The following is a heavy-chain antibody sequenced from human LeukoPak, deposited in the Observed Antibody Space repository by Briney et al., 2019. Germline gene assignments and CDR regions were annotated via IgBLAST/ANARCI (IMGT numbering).Heavy chain of an antibody. J-gene: IGHJ4*01. CDR3: AKSLYYYDSSGLTDY. D-gene: IGHD3-22*01. CDR2: ISGSGGST. V-gene: IGHV3-23*01. CDR1: GFTFSSYA. Sequence: GGSLRLSCAASGFTFSSYAMSWVRQAPGKGLEWVSAISGSGGSTYYADSVKGRFTISRDNSKNTLYLQMNSLRAEDTAVYYCAKSLYYYDSSGLTDYWGHGTLVTVSS.